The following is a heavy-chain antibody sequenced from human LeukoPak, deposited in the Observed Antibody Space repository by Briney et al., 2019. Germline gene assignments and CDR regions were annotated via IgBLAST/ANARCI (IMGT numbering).Heavy chain of an antibody. Sequence: ASVKVSCKASGYTFTSYDINWVRQATGQGLEWMGWMNPNSGNTGYAQKFQGRVTMTRNTSISTAYMELSSLRSEDTAVYYCARGPIGLLYRGTWFDPWGQGILVTVSS. CDR3: ARGPIGLLYRGTWFDP. V-gene: IGHV1-8*01. CDR2: MNPNSGNT. D-gene: IGHD2-2*02. J-gene: IGHJ5*02. CDR1: GYTFTSYD.